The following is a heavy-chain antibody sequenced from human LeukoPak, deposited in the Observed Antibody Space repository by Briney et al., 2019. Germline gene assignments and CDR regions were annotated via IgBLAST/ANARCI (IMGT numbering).Heavy chain of an antibody. CDR2: ISGSGGST. V-gene: IGHV3-23*01. J-gene: IGHJ5*01. Sequence: GGSLRLSCAASGFTFSSYAMSWVRQAPGKGLEWVSAISGSGGSTYYADSVKGRFTISRDNSKNTLYLQINSVRAEDTAVYYCARAYSSSWYDFWGQGTLVTVSS. CDR3: ARAYSSSWYDF. D-gene: IGHD6-13*01. CDR1: GFTFSSYA.